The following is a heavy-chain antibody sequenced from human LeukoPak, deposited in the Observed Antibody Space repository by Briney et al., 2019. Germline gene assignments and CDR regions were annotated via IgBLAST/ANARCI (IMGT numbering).Heavy chain of an antibody. Sequence: SQTLSLTCAISGDSVSRDTAAWNWVRQFPSRGLEWLGRTYYRSKWYNDYAVSVKSRITINPDTSKNQFSLQLNSVTPEDTAVYHCARDRGGSSWYYFDNWGQGSLVTVSS. V-gene: IGHV6-1*01. D-gene: IGHD6-13*01. CDR3: ARDRGGSSWYYFDN. CDR1: GDSVSRDTAA. J-gene: IGHJ4*02. CDR2: TYYRSKWYN.